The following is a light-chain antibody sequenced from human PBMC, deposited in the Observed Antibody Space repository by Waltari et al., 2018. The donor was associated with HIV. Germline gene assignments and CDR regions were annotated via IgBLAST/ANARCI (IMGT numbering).Light chain of an antibody. V-gene: IGLV3-25*03. CDR3: QSTDHDGTWV. Sequence: SYDLTQTPSVSVSPGPTASIHCPRGAPTKKYSPWYRQKAGQAPILLIYKDIERPSGIPERISGSGSGTGVTLTITDVQAEDEGDYFCQSTDHDGTWVFGGGTKLTVL. CDR2: KDI. J-gene: IGLJ3*02. CDR1: APTKKY.